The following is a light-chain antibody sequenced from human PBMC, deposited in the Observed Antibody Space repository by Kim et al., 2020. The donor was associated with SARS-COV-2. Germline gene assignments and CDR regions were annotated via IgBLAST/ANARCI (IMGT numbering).Light chain of an antibody. V-gene: IGLV2-23*02. J-gene: IGLJ2*01. CDR2: DFN. CDR3: CSYAGSSNVV. Sequence: GQSITLSCTGTSSDVGNYNLVSWYQQHPGKSPKLMIYDFNKRPSGVANRFSGSKSGNTASLTISGLQAEDEADYYCCSYAGSSNVVFGGGTQLTVL. CDR1: SSDVGNYNL.